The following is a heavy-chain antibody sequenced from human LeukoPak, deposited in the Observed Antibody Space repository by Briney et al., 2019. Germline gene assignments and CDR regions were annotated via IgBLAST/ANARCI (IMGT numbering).Heavy chain of an antibody. CDR2: ISYDGSNK. V-gene: IGHV3-30*03. D-gene: IGHD6-13*01. CDR1: GFTFSSYG. CDR3: ARAIGSSWGKVDY. J-gene: IGHJ4*02. Sequence: GRSLRLSCAASGFTFSSYGMHWVRQAPGKGLEWVAVISYDGSNKYYADSVKGRFTISRDNSKNTLYLQMNSLRAEDTAVYYCARAIGSSWGKVDYWGQGTLVTVSS.